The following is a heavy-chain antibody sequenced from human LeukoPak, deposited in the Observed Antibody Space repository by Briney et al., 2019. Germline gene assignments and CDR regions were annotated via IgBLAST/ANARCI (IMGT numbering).Heavy chain of an antibody. V-gene: IGHV3-30*18. Sequence: GRSLRLSCVASGFIFGSHGMHWVRQAPGKGLEWVAVISSDGSNKYYGDSVKGRFTISRDNSKNTLYLQMNSLRAEDTAVYYCAKDGDTVAAQGYYGMDVWGQGTTVTASS. CDR2: ISSDGSNK. CDR3: AKDGDTVAAQGYYGMDV. D-gene: IGHD6-19*01. CDR1: GFIFGSHG. J-gene: IGHJ6*02.